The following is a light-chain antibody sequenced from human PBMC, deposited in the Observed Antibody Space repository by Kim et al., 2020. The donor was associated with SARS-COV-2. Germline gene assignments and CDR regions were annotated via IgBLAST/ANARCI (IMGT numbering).Light chain of an antibody. J-gene: IGLJ1*01. CDR3: GTWDSSLSAYV. CDR2: DNN. CDR1: SSNIGNNY. V-gene: IGLV1-51*01. Sequence: GQKVAISCSGSSSNIGNNYVSWYQQLPGTAPKLLIYDNNKRPSGIPDRFSGSKSGTSATLGITGLQTGDEADYYCGTWDSSLSAYVFGTGTKVTVL.